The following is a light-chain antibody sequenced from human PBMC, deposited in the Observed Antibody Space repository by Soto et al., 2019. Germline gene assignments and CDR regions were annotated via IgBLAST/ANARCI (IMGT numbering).Light chain of an antibody. CDR3: CSYAAGDSFK. Sequence: QSALTQPRSVSGSPGQSVTISCTGTSSDVGSFNYVSWHQQHPGKAPKLVIYDVTQRPSGVPDRFSASKSGITASLTISGLQAEDEADYFCCSYAAGDSFKFGEGTKVTVL. CDR2: DVT. CDR1: SSDVGSFNY. J-gene: IGLJ2*01. V-gene: IGLV2-11*01.